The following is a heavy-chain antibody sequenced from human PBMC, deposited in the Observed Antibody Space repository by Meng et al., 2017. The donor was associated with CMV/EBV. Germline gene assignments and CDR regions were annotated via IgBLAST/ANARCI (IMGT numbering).Heavy chain of an antibody. J-gene: IGHJ6*02. V-gene: IGHV3-30*02. CDR3: AKEIVGATIYYYYGMDV. CDR2: IRYDGSNK. Sequence: GGSLRLSCAASGFTFSSYGMHWVRQAPGKGLEWVAFIRYDGSNKYYADSVKGQFTISRDNSKNTLYLQMNSLRAEDTAVYYCAKEIVGATIYYYYGMDVWGQGTTVTVSS. CDR1: GFTFSSYG. D-gene: IGHD1-26*01.